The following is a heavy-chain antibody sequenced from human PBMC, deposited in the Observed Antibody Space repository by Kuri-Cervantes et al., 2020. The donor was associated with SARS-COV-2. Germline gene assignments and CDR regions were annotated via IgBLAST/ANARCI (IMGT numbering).Heavy chain of an antibody. Sequence: SGPTLVKPTQTLTLTCTYSGFSLSTSGMCVIWIRQPPGKALEWLARIDWDDYKYYSTSLKTSLNISKDTSKNQVVLTMTNMDPVDPATYYWAHRGGAAHNWFDPWGQGTLVTVYS. CDR3: AHRGGAAHNWFDP. D-gene: IGHD6-6*01. CDR1: GFSLSTSGMC. V-gene: IGHV2-70*12. CDR2: IDWDDYK. J-gene: IGHJ5*02.